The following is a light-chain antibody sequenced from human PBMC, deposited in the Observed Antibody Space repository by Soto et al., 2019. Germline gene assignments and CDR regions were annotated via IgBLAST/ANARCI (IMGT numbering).Light chain of an antibody. CDR2: TAS. CDR1: QGISSY. CDR3: QQLHSYPIT. Sequence: DIQMTQSPSTVSASVGDRVTITCRASQGISSYLAWYQQKAGKAPKVLIYTASTLQSGVPSRFSGSGSGTEFTLTISSLQPEDFATYYCQQLHSYPITFGQGTRLEIK. J-gene: IGKJ5*01. V-gene: IGKV1-9*01.